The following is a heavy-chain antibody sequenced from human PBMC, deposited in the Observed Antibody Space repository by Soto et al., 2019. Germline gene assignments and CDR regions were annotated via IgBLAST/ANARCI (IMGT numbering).Heavy chain of an antibody. J-gene: IGHJ3*01. Sequence: QIPVIQSGPEVKKPGASVKVSCKSSGYTFTSHGFAWVRQAPGQGLEWMGWISTFNGKTDYAQKFQGRLTMTADTRTITGYMELSSLRSDDTAVYYCARLLTEGATYREDAFDLWGQGTKVTVSS. D-gene: IGHD1-26*01. V-gene: IGHV1-18*01. CDR2: ISTFNGKT. CDR1: GYTFTSHG. CDR3: ARLLTEGATYREDAFDL.